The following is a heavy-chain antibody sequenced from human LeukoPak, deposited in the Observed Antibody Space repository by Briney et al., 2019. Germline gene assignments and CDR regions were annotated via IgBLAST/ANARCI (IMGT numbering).Heavy chain of an antibody. D-gene: IGHD4-17*01. Sequence: SETLSLTCSVSGGSINIGYWSWIRQPPGKGLEWIGYIYYSGSAKYNPSLKSRVTISVDTSKNQFSLKLSSVTAADTAVYYCAGMSYGDYSDWGQGTLVTVSS. CDR1: GGSINIGY. CDR2: IYYSGSA. CDR3: AGMSYGDYSD. J-gene: IGHJ4*02. V-gene: IGHV4-59*12.